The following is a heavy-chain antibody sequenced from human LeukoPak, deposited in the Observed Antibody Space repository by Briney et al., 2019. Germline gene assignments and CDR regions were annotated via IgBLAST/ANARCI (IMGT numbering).Heavy chain of an antibody. J-gene: IGHJ4*02. D-gene: IGHD6-13*01. Sequence: SETLSLTCTVSGGSISSGTYYWSWIRQPAGKGLEWIGRIYTSDNTDYNPSLKSRVTISVDTSKNQFSLKLSSVTAADTAVYYCAREVGSRYYFDYWGQGTLVTVSS. V-gene: IGHV4-61*02. CDR1: GGSISSGTYY. CDR3: AREVGSRYYFDY. CDR2: IYTSDNT.